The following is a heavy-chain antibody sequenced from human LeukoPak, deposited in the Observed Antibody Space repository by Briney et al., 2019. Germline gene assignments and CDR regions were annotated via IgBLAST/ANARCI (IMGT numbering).Heavy chain of an antibody. Sequence: GGSLRLSCAASGFPFCIYWMTGLPPARGKGLEGVANINQDESEKYYAESVKSRFTISRDNARTSLYLQMSSLRADDTAVYYCARDGAFRIYDYWGQGTLVTVSS. V-gene: IGHV3-7*01. D-gene: IGHD3-3*02. CDR3: ARDGAFRIYDY. CDR2: INQDESEK. J-gene: IGHJ4*02. CDR1: GFPFCIYW.